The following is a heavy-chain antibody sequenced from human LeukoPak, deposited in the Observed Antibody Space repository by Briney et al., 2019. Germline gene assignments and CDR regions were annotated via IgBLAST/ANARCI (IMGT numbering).Heavy chain of an antibody. CDR3: ARDGGDYYDSSGYYSGTQFDY. CDR1: GYTFTSYG. Sequence: ASVKVSCKASGYTFTSYGISWVRQAPGQGLEWMGWISAYNGNTNCAQKLQGRVTMTTDTSTSTAYMELRSLRSDDTAVYYCARDGGDYYDSSGYYSGTQFDYWGQGTLVTVSS. J-gene: IGHJ4*02. CDR2: ISAYNGNT. V-gene: IGHV1-18*01. D-gene: IGHD3-22*01.